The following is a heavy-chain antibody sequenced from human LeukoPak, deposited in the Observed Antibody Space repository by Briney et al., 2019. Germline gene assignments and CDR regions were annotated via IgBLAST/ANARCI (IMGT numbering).Heavy chain of an antibody. D-gene: IGHD6-6*01. J-gene: IGHJ3*02. CDR3: AREATIAALDAFDI. V-gene: IGHV3-21*04. CDR1: GFTFSSYS. CDR2: ISSSSSYI. Sequence: GGSLRLSCAASGFTFSSYSMNWVRQAPGKGLEWVSSISSSSSYIYYADSVKGRFTISRDNAKNSLYLQMNSLRAEDTAVYYCAREATIAALDAFDIWGQGTMVTASS.